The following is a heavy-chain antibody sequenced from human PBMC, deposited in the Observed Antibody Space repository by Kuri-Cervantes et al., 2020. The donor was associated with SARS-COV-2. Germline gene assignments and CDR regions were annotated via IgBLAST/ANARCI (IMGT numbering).Heavy chain of an antibody. Sequence: GGSLRLSCAASGFTFSSYSMNWVRQAPGKGLEWVSYISSSGSTIYYADSVKGRFTISRDNAKNSLYLQMNSLRAEDTAVYYCARVWGYCSGGSCYSANYYFDYWGQGNRVNVDS. CDR2: ISSSGSTI. D-gene: IGHD2-15*01. V-gene: IGHV3-48*04. CDR1: GFTFSSYS. CDR3: ARVWGYCSGGSCYSANYYFDY. J-gene: IGHJ4*02.